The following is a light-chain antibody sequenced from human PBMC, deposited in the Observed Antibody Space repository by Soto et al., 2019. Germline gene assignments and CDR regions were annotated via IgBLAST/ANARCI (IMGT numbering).Light chain of an antibody. V-gene: IGLV2-14*01. J-gene: IGLJ2*01. CDR3: SSYTSSTEVIGGGTVI. Sequence: QAVLTQPASVSGSPGQSITISCTGTSSDIGGYNYVSWYQQHPDKAPKLLIYGVNNRPSGVSNRFSGSQSGNTASLTISGLQADDEAVYYCSSYTSSTEVIGGGTVIFGGGTKLTVL. CDR1: SSDIGGYNY. CDR2: GVN.